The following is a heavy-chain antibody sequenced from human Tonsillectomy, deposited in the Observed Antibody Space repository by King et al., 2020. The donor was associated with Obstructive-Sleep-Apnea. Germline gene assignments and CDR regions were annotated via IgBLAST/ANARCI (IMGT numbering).Heavy chain of an antibody. CDR2: ISWNSGSI. J-gene: IGHJ4*02. Sequence: QLVQSGGGLVQPGRSLRLSCVASGFIFDDYAMHWVRQAPGKGLEWVSGISWNSGSIDYADSVKGRFTISRDNAKNSLYLHMNSLRAEDTALYYCAKDISVDSALVIQVGFHYWGQGTLVTVSS. CDR3: AKDISVDSALVIQVGFHY. D-gene: IGHD5-18*01. V-gene: IGHV3-9*01. CDR1: GFIFDDYA.